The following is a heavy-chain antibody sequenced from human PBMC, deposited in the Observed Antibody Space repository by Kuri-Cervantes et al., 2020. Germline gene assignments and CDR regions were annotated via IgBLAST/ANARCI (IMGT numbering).Heavy chain of an antibody. J-gene: IGHJ4*02. CDR2: MNPNSGNT. V-gene: IGHV1-8*01. CDR1: GYTFTSYD. CDR3: ARAQNLEWLTLDY. Sequence: ASVKVSCKASGYTFTSYDINWVRQATGQGLEWMGWMNPNSGNTGYAQKFQGRVTMTRNTSISTAYMELSSLRSEDTAVYYCARAQNLEWLTLDYWGQGTLVTVSS. D-gene: IGHD3-3*01.